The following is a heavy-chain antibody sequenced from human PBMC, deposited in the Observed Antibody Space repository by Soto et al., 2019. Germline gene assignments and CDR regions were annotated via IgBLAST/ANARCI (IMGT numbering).Heavy chain of an antibody. CDR3: ARGGSGSYFWYFDF. CDR2: ISSSSSTL. D-gene: IGHD1-26*01. J-gene: IGHJ2*01. V-gene: IGHV3-48*03. CDR1: GFTFSRYY. Sequence: XGSLRLSSADSGFTFSRYYMNWVRQAPGKGLEWVSYISSSSSTLYYADSVKGRFTISRDNAKNSLYLQMNSLRVEDTAVYYCARGGSGSYFWYFDFWGRGTLVTVSS.